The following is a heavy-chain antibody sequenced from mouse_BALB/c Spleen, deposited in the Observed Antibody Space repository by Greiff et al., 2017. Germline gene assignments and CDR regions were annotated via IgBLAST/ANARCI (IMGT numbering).Heavy chain of an antibody. J-gene: IGHJ2*01. D-gene: IGHD3-3*01. CDR1: GFTFSDYY. Sequence: EVQGVESGGGLVKPGGSLKLSCAASGFTFSDYYMYWVRQTPEKRLEWVATISDGCSYTYYPDSVKGRFTISRDNAKNNLYLQMSRLKSEDTAMYYCATSRATRFDYWGQGTTLTVSS. CDR2: ISDGCSYT. CDR3: ATSRATRFDY. V-gene: IGHV5-4*02.